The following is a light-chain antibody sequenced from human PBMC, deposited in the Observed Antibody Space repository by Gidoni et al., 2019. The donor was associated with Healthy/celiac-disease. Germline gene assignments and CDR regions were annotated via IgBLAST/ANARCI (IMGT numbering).Light chain of an antibody. J-gene: IGKJ3*01. Sequence: VTTQSPLSPPVTPGAPASISCRSSQSLLPSNRYNYWDWYLQKPGQSAPLLIYLGSNRASGVPDRLSGSRSGTDFTLKISRVEAEDVGDYYCMQALQTNPYTFGPGTKVDIK. CDR1: QSLLPSNRYNY. CDR2: LGS. CDR3: MQALQTNPYT. V-gene: IGKV2-28*01.